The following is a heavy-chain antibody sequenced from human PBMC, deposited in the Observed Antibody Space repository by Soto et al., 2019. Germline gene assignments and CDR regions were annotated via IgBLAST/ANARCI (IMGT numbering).Heavy chain of an antibody. Sequence: ASVKVSCKASGYTFTGYYMHWVRQAPGQGLEWMGWINPNSGGTNYAQKFQGWVTMTRDTSISTAYMELSRLRSDDTAVYYCARGGMEWLPPEHGMDVWGQGTTVTSP. J-gene: IGHJ6*02. V-gene: IGHV1-2*04. CDR3: ARGGMEWLPPEHGMDV. CDR1: GYTFTGYY. CDR2: INPNSGGT. D-gene: IGHD3-3*01.